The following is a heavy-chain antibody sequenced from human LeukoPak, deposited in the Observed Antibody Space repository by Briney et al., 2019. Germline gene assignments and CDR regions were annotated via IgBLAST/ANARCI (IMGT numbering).Heavy chain of an antibody. CDR3: AREGNQPLSFDP. CDR1: GGSISRGGYS. V-gene: IGHV4-30-2*01. D-gene: IGHD1-14*01. CDR2: IYHSGST. Sequence: PSQTLSLTCAVSGGSISRGGYSWSWIRQPAGKGLEWIGYIYHSGSTYYNPSLKSRVTVSVDRSKNQFSLKLSSVTAADTAVYYCAREGNQPLSFDPWGQGTLVTVSS. J-gene: IGHJ5*02.